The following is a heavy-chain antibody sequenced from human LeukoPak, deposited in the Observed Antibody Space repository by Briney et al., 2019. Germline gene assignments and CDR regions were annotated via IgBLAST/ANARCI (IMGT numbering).Heavy chain of an antibody. CDR2: MNPNSGNT. Sequence: ASVKVSCKASGYTFTSYDINWVRQATGQGLEWMGWMNPNSGNTGYAQKFQGRVTMTRNTSISTAYMELSSLRSEDTAVYYCARGQKRSTYYDFWSGYYPPLYFDYWGQRTLVTVSS. D-gene: IGHD3-3*01. J-gene: IGHJ4*02. CDR1: GYTFTSYD. V-gene: IGHV1-8*01. CDR3: ARGQKRSTYYDFWSGYYPPLYFDY.